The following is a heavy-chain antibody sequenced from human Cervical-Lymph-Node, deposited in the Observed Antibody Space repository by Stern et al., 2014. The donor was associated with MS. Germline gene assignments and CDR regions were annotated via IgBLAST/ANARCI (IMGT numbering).Heavy chain of an antibody. CDR1: GFTFSSYD. CDR3: ARGTHCSGGSCYSSDYFDY. V-gene: IGHV3-13*01. Sequence: EMQLVESGGGLVQPGGSLRLSFAASGFTFSSYDMHWVRQATGKGLEWVSAIGTAGDTYYPGSVKGRFTISRENAKNSLYLQMNSLRAGDTAVYYCARGTHCSGGSCYSSDYFDYWGQGTLVTVSS. J-gene: IGHJ4*02. D-gene: IGHD2-15*01. CDR2: IGTAGDT.